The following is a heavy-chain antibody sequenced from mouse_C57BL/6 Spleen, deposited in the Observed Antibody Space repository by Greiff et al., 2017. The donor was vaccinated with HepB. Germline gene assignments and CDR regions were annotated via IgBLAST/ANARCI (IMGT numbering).Heavy chain of an antibody. D-gene: IGHD1-1*01. CDR3: ARGDYYGWYFDV. V-gene: IGHV1-82*01. J-gene: IGHJ1*03. CDR2: IYPGDGDT. CDR1: GYAFSSSW. Sequence: QVQLQQSGPELVKPGASVKISCKASGYAFSSSWMNWVKQRPGKGLEWIGRIYPGDGDTNYNGKFKGKATLTADKSSSTAYMQLSSLTSEDSAVYFCARGDYYGWYFDVWGTGTTVTVSS.